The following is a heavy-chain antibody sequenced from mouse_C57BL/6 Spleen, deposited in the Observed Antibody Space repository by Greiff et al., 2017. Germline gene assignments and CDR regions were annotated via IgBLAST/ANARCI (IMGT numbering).Heavy chain of an antibody. Sequence: EVKVVESGGGLVQSGRSLRLSCATSGFTFSAFYMEWVRQAPGKGLEWIAASRNKANDYTTEYSASVKGRFIVSRDTSQSILYLQMNALRAEDTAIYYCARDTTGTWYFDVWGTGTTVTVSS. V-gene: IGHV7-1*01. D-gene: IGHD4-1*01. J-gene: IGHJ1*03. CDR1: GFTFSAFY. CDR2: SRNKANDYTT. CDR3: ARDTTGTWYFDV.